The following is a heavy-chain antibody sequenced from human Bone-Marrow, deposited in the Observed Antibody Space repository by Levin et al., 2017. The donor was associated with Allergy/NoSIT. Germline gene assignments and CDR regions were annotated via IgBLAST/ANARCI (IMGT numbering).Heavy chain of an antibody. CDR1: GGSISSYY. CDR3: ARQKRKDNLGAFDY. Sequence: SETLSLTCTVSGGSISSYYWSWIRQPPGKGLEWIGYIYYSGSTNYNPSLKSRVTISVDTSKNQFSLKLSSVTAADTAVYYCARQKRKDNLGAFDYWGQGTLVTVSS. J-gene: IGHJ4*02. V-gene: IGHV4-59*08. CDR2: IYYSGST. D-gene: IGHD1-26*01.